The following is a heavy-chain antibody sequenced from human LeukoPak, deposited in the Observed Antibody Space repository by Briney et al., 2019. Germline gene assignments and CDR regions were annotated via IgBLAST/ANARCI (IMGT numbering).Heavy chain of an antibody. Sequence: GGSLRLSCAASGITVSNNYMSWVRQAPGRGLEWVSVIHSGGTTNYADSVQGRFTISRDNSKTTVYLHMNSLRAEDTAVYYCARDSDSGYGPFASWGQGTLVTVSS. CDR1: GITVSNNY. CDR3: ARDSDSGYGPFAS. V-gene: IGHV3-53*01. CDR2: IHSGGTT. D-gene: IGHD5-12*01. J-gene: IGHJ4*02.